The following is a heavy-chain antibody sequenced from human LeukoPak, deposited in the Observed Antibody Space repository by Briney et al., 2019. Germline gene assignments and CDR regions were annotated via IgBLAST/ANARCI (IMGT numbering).Heavy chain of an antibody. D-gene: IGHD3-22*01. J-gene: IGHJ4*02. CDR2: ISSSSSTI. CDR1: GFTFSSYS. CDR3: ARDYYNTSGYYHGGY. Sequence: TGGSLRLSCAASGFTFSSYSMNWVRQAPGKGLEWVSYISSSSSTIYYADSVKGRFTISRDNAKNSLNLQMNSLRAENTAVYYCARDYYNTSGYYHGGYWGQGTLVTVSS. V-gene: IGHV3-48*01.